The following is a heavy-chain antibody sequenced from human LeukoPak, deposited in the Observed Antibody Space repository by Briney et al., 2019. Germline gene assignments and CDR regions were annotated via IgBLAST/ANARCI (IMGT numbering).Heavy chain of an antibody. Sequence: PSETLSLTCSVSGASINSYYWNWIRQSPEKGLEWLGNIHYRGTTNYNPSLKSRVTLSLDSSKSQFALKVTSVTAADTAVYYCARDEFGDFQGFDYWGQGTLVTVSS. D-gene: IGHD4-17*01. CDR2: IHYRGTT. V-gene: IGHV4-59*13. CDR1: GASINSYY. CDR3: ARDEFGDFQGFDY. J-gene: IGHJ4*02.